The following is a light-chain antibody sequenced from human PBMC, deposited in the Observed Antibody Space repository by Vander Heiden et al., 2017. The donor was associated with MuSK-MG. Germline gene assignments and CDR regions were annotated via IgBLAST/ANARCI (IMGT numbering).Light chain of an antibody. Sequence: DIQMTQSPSTLSASVGDRVTITCRASQSISSWLAWYQQKPGKAPKLLIYKASSLESGVPSRFSGSGSGTEFTLTISSRQPDDFATYYCQQYNSYSMSTFGQGTKLXIK. CDR3: QQYNSYSMST. V-gene: IGKV1-5*03. J-gene: IGKJ2*01. CDR1: QSISSW. CDR2: KAS.